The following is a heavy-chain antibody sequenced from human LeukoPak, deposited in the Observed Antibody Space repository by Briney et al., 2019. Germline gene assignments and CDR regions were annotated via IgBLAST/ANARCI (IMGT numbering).Heavy chain of an antibody. CDR3: ARTGGSRDY. CDR2: IYYSGST. Sequence: PSETLSLTCTVSGGSIRSYYWSWIRQPPGKGLEWIGYIYYSGSTNYNPSLKSRVTISVDTSKNQFSLKLSSVTAADTAVYYCARTGGSRDYWGQGTLVTVSS. V-gene: IGHV4-59*08. CDR1: GGSIRSYY. D-gene: IGHD3-10*01. J-gene: IGHJ4*02.